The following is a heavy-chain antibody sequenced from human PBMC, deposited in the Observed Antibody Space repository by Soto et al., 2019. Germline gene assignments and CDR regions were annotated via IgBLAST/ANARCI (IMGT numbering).Heavy chain of an antibody. CDR1: GYPVTAYY. D-gene: IGHD3-3*01. Sequence: QLHLVQSGAVVKKPGASVTVSCSASGYPVTAYYMHWVRQAPGRGLEWMGGINPATGAAKYTQTFQGRVIRSRETSTGTLFMELSGLPSEDTAGFLWGSGGGVGVAGSAAFDMWGQGTLVTVSS. J-gene: IGHJ3*02. V-gene: IGHV1-2*02. CDR3: GSGGGVGVAGSAAFDM. CDR2: INPATGAA.